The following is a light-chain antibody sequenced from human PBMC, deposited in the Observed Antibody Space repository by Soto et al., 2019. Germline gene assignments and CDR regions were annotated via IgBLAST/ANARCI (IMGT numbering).Light chain of an antibody. CDR3: QQYGGSPQT. CDR2: GAS. J-gene: IGKJ1*01. V-gene: IGKV3-20*01. CDR1: QSVSKY. Sequence: EIGLTQSPGTLALSPGEGATLSCRASQSVSKYLAWYQQKPGQAPRLLIYGASSRATGIPDSFSGSGSGTDFTLTISRLEPDDFAVYYCQQYGGSPQTFGQGTKVEIK.